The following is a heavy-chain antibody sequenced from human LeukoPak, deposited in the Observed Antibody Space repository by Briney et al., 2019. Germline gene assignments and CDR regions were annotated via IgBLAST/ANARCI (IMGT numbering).Heavy chain of an antibody. CDR1: GGSISSSNW. V-gene: IGHV4-4*02. CDR2: IYDSGST. J-gene: IGHJ4*02. CDR3: ARGPYCSGGSCYSDFDY. D-gene: IGHD2-15*01. Sequence: PSGTLSLTCAVSGGSISSSNWWSWVRQPPGKGLEWIGSIYDSGSTYYNPSLKSRVTISVDTSKNQFSLKLSSVTAADTAVYYCARGPYCSGGSCYSDFDYWGQGTLVTVSS.